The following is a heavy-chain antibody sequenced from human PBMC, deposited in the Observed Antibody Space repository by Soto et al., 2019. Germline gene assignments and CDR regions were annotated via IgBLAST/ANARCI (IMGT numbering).Heavy chain of an antibody. V-gene: IGHV3-23*01. J-gene: IGHJ6*02. CDR2: ISGSGGST. CDR3: ARDPRLDYGMDV. Sequence: EVQLLESGGGLVPGGSLRLSCAASGFTFSSYAMSWVRQAPGKGLEWVSLISGSGGSTYYADSVKGRFTISRDNSKNTLYLQMNSLRAEDTAVYFCARDPRLDYGMDVWGQGTTVTVSS. CDR1: GFTFSSYA. D-gene: IGHD6-25*01.